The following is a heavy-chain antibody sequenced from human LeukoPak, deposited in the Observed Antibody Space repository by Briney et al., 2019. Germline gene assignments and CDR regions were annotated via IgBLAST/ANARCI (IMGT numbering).Heavy chain of an antibody. CDR2: ISAYNGNT. D-gene: IGHD4-23*01. CDR3: AREGTVVTPSDY. V-gene: IGHV1-18*01. Sequence: ASVKVSCQSSGYTFTSYGISWVRQAPGQGLEWMGWISAYNGNTNYAQKLQGRVTMTPKTSTSTAYMELRRLRSDDTAVYYCAREGTVVTPSDYWGQGTLVTVSS. J-gene: IGHJ4*02. CDR1: GYTFTSYG.